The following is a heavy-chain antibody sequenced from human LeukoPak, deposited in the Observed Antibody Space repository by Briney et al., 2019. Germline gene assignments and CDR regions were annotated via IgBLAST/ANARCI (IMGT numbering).Heavy chain of an antibody. J-gene: IGHJ4*02. V-gene: IGHV4-30-4*01. CDR2: TYYSGST. CDR3: ARDHKGRSYYYGSGRGGIDY. Sequence: SETLSLTCTVSGGSISSGDYYWSWIRQPPGKGLEWIGYTYYSGSTYYNPSLKSRVTISVDTSKNQFSLKLSSVTAADTAVYYCARDHKGRSYYYGSGRGGIDYWGQGTLVTVSS. CDR1: GGSISSGDYY. D-gene: IGHD3-10*01.